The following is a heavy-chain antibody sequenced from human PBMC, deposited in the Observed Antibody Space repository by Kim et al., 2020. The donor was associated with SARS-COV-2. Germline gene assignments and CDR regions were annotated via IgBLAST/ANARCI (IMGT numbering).Heavy chain of an antibody. Sequence: SETLSLTCTVSGGSISSSSYYWGWIRQPPGKGLEWIGSIYYSGSTYYNPSLKSRVTISVDTSKNQFSLKLSSVTAADTAVYYCARLVAVDQLSPYFDYWGQGTLVTVSS. V-gene: IGHV4-39*01. CDR1: GGSISSSSYY. D-gene: IGHD2-2*01. CDR2: IYYSGST. J-gene: IGHJ4*02. CDR3: ARLVAVDQLSPYFDY.